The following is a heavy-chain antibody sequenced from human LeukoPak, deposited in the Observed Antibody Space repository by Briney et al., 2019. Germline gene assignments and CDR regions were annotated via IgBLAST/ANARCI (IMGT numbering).Heavy chain of an antibody. CDR3: ARDHSLTGAL. CDR1: GGTFSSYA. J-gene: IGHJ4*02. V-gene: IGHV1-69*05. Sequence: ASVKVSCKASGGTFSSYAISWVRQAPGQGLEWMGGIIPIFGTANYAQKFQGRVTITTDESTSTAYMELSSLRSEDTAVYYCARDHSLTGALWGQGTLVTVSS. CDR2: IIPIFGTA. D-gene: IGHD7-27*01.